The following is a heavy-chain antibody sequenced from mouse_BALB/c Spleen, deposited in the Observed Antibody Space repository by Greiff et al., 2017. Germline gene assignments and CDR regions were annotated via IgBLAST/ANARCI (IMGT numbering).Heavy chain of an antibody. J-gene: IGHJ1*01. CDR2: ISSGGST. CDR3: ARGGDRLWLRRYFDV. V-gene: IGHV5-6-5*01. Sequence: DVMLVESGGGLVQPGGSLKLSCAASGFTFSSYTMSWVRQTPEKRLEWVAYISSGGSTYYPDSVKGRFTISRDNARNILYLQMSSLRSEDTAMYYCARGGDRLWLRRYFDVWGAGTTVTVSS. CDR1: GFTFSSYT. D-gene: IGHD2-2*01.